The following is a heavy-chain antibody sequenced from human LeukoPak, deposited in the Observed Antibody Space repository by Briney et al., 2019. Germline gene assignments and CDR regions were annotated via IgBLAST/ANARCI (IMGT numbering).Heavy chain of an antibody. CDR1: GFTFGDYA. Sequence: GGSLRLSCTASGFTFGDYAMSWVRQAPGKGLEWVGFIRSKAYGGTTEYAASVKGRFTISRDDSKSIAYLQMNSLKTEDTAVYYCTRRLEPTYYYDSSGYTPFDYWGQGTLVTVSS. D-gene: IGHD3-22*01. CDR3: TRRLEPTYYYDSSGYTPFDY. J-gene: IGHJ4*02. V-gene: IGHV3-49*04. CDR2: IRSKAYGGTT.